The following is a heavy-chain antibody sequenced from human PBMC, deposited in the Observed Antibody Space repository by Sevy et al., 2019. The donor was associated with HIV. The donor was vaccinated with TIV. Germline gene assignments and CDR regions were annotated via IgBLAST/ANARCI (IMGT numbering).Heavy chain of an antibody. CDR1: GYTFTSYD. D-gene: IGHD3-22*01. CDR3: ARVRDSSGYYFHNYYYYGMDV. V-gene: IGHV1-8*01. Sequence: ASVKVSCKASGYTFTSYDINWVRQATGQGLEWMGWMNPNSGNTGYAQKFQGRVTMTRKTSISTAYMELSSLRSEDTAVYYCARVRDSSGYYFHNYYYYGMDVWGQGTTVTVSS. J-gene: IGHJ6*02. CDR2: MNPNSGNT.